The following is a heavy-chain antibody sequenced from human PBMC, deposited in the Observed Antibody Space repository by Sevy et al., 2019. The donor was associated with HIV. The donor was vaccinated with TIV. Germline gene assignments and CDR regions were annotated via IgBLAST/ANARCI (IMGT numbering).Heavy chain of an antibody. Sequence: ASVKVSCKASGGTFSSYAISWVRQAPGQGLEWMGGIIPILGIANYAQKFQGRVTITADKSTSTAYMELSSLRSEDTAVYYCARIGYCSGGSCPGGRYYYYYMDVWGKGTTVTVSS. CDR1: GGTFSSYA. CDR3: ARIGYCSGGSCPGGRYYYYYMDV. D-gene: IGHD2-15*01. J-gene: IGHJ6*03. CDR2: IIPILGIA. V-gene: IGHV1-69*10.